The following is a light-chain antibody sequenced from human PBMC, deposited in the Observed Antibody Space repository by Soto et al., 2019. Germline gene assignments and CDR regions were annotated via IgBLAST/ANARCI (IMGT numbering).Light chain of an antibody. V-gene: IGLV1-44*01. CDR2: SNN. Sequence: QSVLTQPPSASGTPGQRVTISCSGSSSNIGSNTVNWYQQLPGTAPKLLIYSNNQRPSGVPDRFSGSKSGTSASLAISGLQSEDEADYYCAALDDSLNGHAVFGGGTQLTVL. J-gene: IGLJ7*01. CDR1: SSNIGSNT. CDR3: AALDDSLNGHAV.